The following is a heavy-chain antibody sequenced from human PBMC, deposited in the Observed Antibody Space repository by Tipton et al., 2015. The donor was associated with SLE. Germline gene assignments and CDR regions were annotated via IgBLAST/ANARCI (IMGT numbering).Heavy chain of an antibody. CDR1: GGSVSSSSKY. CDR3: ARLHGYSYGLNWFDP. D-gene: IGHD5-18*01. J-gene: IGHJ5*02. CDR2: ICYTGTTT. V-gene: IGHV4-39*07. Sequence: LTCTVSGGSVSSSSKYWAWFRQPPGKGLEWIGSICYTGTTTYYNSFLKSRVTMSVDTSKNQFSLRLTSVIAADTAVYYCARLHGYSYGLNWFDPWGQGTLISVSS.